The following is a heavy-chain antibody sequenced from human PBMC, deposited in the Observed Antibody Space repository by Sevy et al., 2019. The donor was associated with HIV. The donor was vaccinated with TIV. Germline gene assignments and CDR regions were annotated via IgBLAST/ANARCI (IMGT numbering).Heavy chain of an antibody. CDR3: VGPKLTYTNGWHYFDY. V-gene: IGHV4-39*01. CDR2: IRHGGYT. J-gene: IGHJ4*02. Sequence: SETLSLTCIVSGASIFNTAYYWGWIRQSPGKGLEWIASIRHGGYTFYNPSLKSRVTISADTSKNQFSLKLTSLGAADTSIYYCVGPKLTYTNGWHYFDYWGQGTVVTVSS. D-gene: IGHD2-8*01. CDR1: GASIFNTAYY.